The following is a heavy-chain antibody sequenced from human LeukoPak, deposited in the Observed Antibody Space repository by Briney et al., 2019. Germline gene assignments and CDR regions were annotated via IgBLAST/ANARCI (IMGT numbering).Heavy chain of an antibody. CDR1: GFTFSSYA. Sequence: GRSLRLSCAASGFTFSSYAMHWVRQAPGKGLEWVALISYDGSNKYYADSVKGRFTVSRDNSKNTLFLQMNSLRAEDTAVYYCAKGGYDSSGYYTYYYYYYMDVWGKGTTVTISS. V-gene: IGHV3-30*18. D-gene: IGHD3-22*01. CDR2: ISYDGSNK. J-gene: IGHJ6*03. CDR3: AKGGYDSSGYYTYYYYYYMDV.